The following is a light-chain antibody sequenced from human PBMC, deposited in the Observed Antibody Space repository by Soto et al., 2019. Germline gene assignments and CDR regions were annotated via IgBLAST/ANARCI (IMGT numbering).Light chain of an antibody. CDR2: GAS. CDR1: QSVSSN. CDR3: HQYNNWPLYT. Sequence: EIVMTQSPATLSVSPGERATLSCRASQSVSSNLAWYQQKPGQAPRLLIYGASTRATGIPARFSGSGSGTEFTLTISSLQSEDFGVYYCHQYNNWPLYTFGQGTKLEIK. V-gene: IGKV3-15*01. J-gene: IGKJ2*01.